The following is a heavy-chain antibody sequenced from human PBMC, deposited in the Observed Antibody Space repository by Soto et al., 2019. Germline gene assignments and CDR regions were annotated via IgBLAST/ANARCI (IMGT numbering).Heavy chain of an antibody. D-gene: IGHD4-4*01. Sequence: QVQLQESGPGLVKPSQTLSLTCTVSGGSISSGDYYWSWIRQPPGKGLEWIGYIYYSGFTYYNPSLNGRLTMSVGTSKNQFSLKLNSVIAAHTAVYYCARSDNYVPFDHWGQGTLVTVSS. CDR2: IYYSGFT. CDR1: GGSISSGDYY. J-gene: IGHJ4*02. V-gene: IGHV4-30-4*01. CDR3: ARSDNYVPFDH.